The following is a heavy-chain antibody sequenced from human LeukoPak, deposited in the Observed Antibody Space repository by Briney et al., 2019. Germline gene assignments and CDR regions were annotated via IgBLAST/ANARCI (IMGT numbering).Heavy chain of an antibody. D-gene: IGHD2-21*01. Sequence: GGSLRLSCEASGFIFSSYVMGWVRQAPGKGLEWVSSISVGGGDTFTADTVKGRFTITRENSKNTLYLQMMGLRVEDTAIYYCAKLNLGEMAYFDSWGQGILVTVSS. CDR1: GFIFSSYV. CDR3: AKLNLGEMAYFDS. J-gene: IGHJ4*02. V-gene: IGHV3-23*01. CDR2: ISVGGGDT.